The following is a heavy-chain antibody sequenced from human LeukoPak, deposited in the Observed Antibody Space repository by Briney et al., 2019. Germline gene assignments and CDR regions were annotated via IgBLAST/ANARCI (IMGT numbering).Heavy chain of an antibody. J-gene: IGHJ4*02. D-gene: IGHD6-19*01. CDR1: SGSISVTGID. Sequence: SETLSLTCTVSSGSISVTGIDWGWVRQPPGKGLEYIGKIYYTGTTSYNPSLKSRVTISIDTSKNQFSLKLSSVTAADTAVYYCARAAGIAVPFDYWGQGTLVTVSS. CDR3: ARAAGIAVPFDY. V-gene: IGHV4-39*07. CDR2: IYYTGTT.